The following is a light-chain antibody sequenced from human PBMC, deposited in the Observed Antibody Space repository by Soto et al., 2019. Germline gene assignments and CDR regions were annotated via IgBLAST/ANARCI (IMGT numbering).Light chain of an antibody. CDR1: QSVRSY. J-gene: IGKJ2*01. V-gene: IGKV3-11*01. Sequence: EIVLTQSPATLSLSPGERVTLSCRASQSVRSYLAWYQQKPGQAPRLLIYDAYKRAAGTPARFSGSGSGTDFTLTISRLEPEYFAVYYCQERSIWYTFGQGTKLEIK. CDR3: QERSIWYT. CDR2: DAY.